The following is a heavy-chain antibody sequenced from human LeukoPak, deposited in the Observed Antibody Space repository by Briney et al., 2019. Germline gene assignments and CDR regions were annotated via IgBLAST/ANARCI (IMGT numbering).Heavy chain of an antibody. D-gene: IGHD3-10*01. CDR2: IYYSGST. CDR1: GGSISSSSYY. Sequence: SETLSLTCTVSGGSISSSSYYWGWIRQPPGKGLEWIGSIYYSGSTYYNPSLKSRVTISVDTSKNQFSLKLSSVTAADAAVYYCASLSSGSFDYWGQGTLVTVSS. V-gene: IGHV4-39*01. J-gene: IGHJ4*02. CDR3: ASLSSGSFDY.